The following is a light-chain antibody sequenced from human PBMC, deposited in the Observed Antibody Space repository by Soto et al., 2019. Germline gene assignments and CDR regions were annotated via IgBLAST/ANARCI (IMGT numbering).Light chain of an antibody. V-gene: IGKV1-39*01. CDR1: ESIRDF. Sequence: DIQMTQSPSSLSASVGDRVTITCRASESIRDFLSWYQQKPRKPPQLLIFAASTLQHGVPSRFSGSASWTDFTLTISSLQPEDCAAYYCQQSYSAPYTFGQGTNLEIK. J-gene: IGKJ2*01. CDR2: AAS. CDR3: QQSYSAPYT.